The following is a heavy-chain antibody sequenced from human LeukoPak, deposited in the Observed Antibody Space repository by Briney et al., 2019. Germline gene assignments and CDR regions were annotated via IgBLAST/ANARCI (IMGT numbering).Heavy chain of an antibody. Sequence: GGSLRLSCAASGFTFSSYAMSWVRQAPGKGLEWVSAISGSGGSTYYADSVKGRFTISRDNSKNTLYLQMNSLRAEDTAVYYCAKDPLQGIAAQRWFDPWGQGTLVTVSS. V-gene: IGHV3-23*01. J-gene: IGHJ5*02. CDR3: AKDPLQGIAAQRWFDP. CDR2: ISGSGGST. D-gene: IGHD6-13*01. CDR1: GFTFSSYA.